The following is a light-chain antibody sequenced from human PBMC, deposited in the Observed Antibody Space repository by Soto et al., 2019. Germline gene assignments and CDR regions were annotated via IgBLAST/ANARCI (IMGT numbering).Light chain of an antibody. V-gene: IGLV2-14*01. Sequence: QSVLTQAASVSGSPGQSITISCTGTSSDVGTYNYVSWYQQHPDKAPKLIIYEVNNRPSGVSNRFSGSKSGNTASLTISGLQAEDEADYYCTSYTGSSTSYVFGHVTKVTV. CDR3: TSYTGSSTSYV. CDR2: EVN. CDR1: SSDVGTYNY. J-gene: IGLJ1*01.